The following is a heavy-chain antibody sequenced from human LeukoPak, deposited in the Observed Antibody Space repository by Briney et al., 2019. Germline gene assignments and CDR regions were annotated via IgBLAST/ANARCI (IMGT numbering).Heavy chain of an antibody. D-gene: IGHD2-2*01. CDR1: GFTVSNNY. CDR3: AREYQGMDV. V-gene: IGHV3-53*01. Sequence: GGSLRLSRAASGFTVSNNYMNWVRQAPGKGLEWVSVIYSGGSTHYPDSVKGRFAISRDNSKNTLYLQMNSLRAEDTAVYYCAREYQGMDVWGQGTTVTVS. J-gene: IGHJ6*02. CDR2: IYSGGST.